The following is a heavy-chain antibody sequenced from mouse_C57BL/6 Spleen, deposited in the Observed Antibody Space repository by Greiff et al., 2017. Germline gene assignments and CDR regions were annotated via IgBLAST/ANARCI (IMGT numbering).Heavy chain of an antibody. V-gene: IGHV3-1*01. CDR3: AREGAYYSNYAWFAY. D-gene: IGHD2-5*01. CDR1: GYSITSGYD. CDR2: ISYSGST. J-gene: IGHJ3*01. Sequence: EVKLLESGPGMVKPSQSLSLTCTVTGYSITSGYDWHWIRHFPGNKLEWMGYISYSGSTNYNPSLKSRISITHDTSKNHFFLKLNSVTTEDTATYYCAREGAYYSNYAWFAYWGQGTLVTVSA.